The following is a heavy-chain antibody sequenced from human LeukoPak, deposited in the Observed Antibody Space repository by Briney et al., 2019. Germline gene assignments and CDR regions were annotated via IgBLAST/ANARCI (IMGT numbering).Heavy chain of an antibody. Sequence: GGSLRLSCAASGFTFSSYGMHWVRQAPGKGLEWVSYISSSSSTIYYADSVKGRFTISRDNAKNSLCLQMNSLRAEDTAVYYCARGSYYYDSSGYSPLYYWGQGTLVTVSS. J-gene: IGHJ4*02. D-gene: IGHD3-22*01. CDR1: GFTFSSYG. V-gene: IGHV3-48*01. CDR3: ARGSYYYDSSGYSPLYY. CDR2: ISSSSSTI.